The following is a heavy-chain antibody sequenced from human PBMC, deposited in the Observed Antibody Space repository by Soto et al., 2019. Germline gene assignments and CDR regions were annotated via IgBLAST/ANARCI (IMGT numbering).Heavy chain of an antibody. J-gene: IGHJ4*02. CDR1: GYTFTSYA. CDR2: INAGNGNT. Sequence: QVQLVQSGAEVKKPGASVKVSCKASGYTFTSYAMHWVRQAPGQRLEWMGWINAGNGNTKYSQKFQGRVTITRDTSASTGYMARSRLRSEDTAVYCCARGPGGPDGPGDYWGQGTLVTVSS. D-gene: IGHD2-15*01. CDR3: ARGPGGPDGPGDY. V-gene: IGHV1-3*01.